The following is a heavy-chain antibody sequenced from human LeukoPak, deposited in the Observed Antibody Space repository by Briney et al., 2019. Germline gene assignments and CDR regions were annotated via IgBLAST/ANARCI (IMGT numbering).Heavy chain of an antibody. CDR1: GGSISSSSYY. Sequence: PSETLSLTCTVSGGSISSSSYYWGWIRQPPGKGLEWIGSIYYSGSTYYNPSLKSRVTISVDTSKNQFSLKLSSVTAADTAVYYCARRDSSGWDWGQGTLVTVSS. CDR2: IYYSGST. CDR3: ARRDSSGWD. V-gene: IGHV4-39*01. J-gene: IGHJ4*02. D-gene: IGHD6-19*01.